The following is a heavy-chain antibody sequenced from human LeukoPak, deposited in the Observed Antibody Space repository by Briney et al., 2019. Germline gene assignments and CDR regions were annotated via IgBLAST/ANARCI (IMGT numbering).Heavy chain of an antibody. Sequence: GESLRISCKGSGYTFSSYWIGWVRQMPGKGLEWMGIIYPGDSDTRYSPSLQGQVTISVDTSIGTAYLQWSSLKASDTAIYYCARQNGFRLDYWGQGTLVTVSS. J-gene: IGHJ4*02. CDR3: ARQNGFRLDY. V-gene: IGHV5-51*01. CDR1: GYTFSSYW. CDR2: IYPGDSDT. D-gene: IGHD4-17*01.